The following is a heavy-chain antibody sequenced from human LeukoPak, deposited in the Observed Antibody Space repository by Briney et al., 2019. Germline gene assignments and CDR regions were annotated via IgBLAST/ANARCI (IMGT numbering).Heavy chain of an antibody. V-gene: IGHV4-4*07. CDR2: IYTSGST. CDR3: ARDSYDILTGYFDS. Sequence: SETLSLTCTVSGGSISNYYWSWIRQPAGKGLEWIGRIYTSGSTNYNPSLKSRVTTSVDTSKNHFSLKLSSVTAADTAVYYCARDSYDILTGYFDSWGQGTLVTVSS. J-gene: IGHJ4*02. CDR1: GGSISNYY. D-gene: IGHD3-9*01.